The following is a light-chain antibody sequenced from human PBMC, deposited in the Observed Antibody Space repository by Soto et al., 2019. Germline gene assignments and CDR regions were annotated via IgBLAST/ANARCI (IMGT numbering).Light chain of an antibody. CDR2: DVS. Sequence: QSVLTQPASVSGSPGQSITISCTGTSSDVGGYNYVSWYQQHPGKAPKLIIYDVSGRPSGVSDRFSASKSGNTASLTISGLQAEDEADYYCTSYESSTTLYVFGSGTKLTVL. J-gene: IGLJ1*01. CDR3: TSYESSTTLYV. CDR1: SSDVGGYNY. V-gene: IGLV2-14*03.